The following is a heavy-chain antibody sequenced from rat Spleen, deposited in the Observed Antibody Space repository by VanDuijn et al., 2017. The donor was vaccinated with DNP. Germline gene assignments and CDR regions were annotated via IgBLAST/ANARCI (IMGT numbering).Heavy chain of an antibody. J-gene: IGHJ3*01. Sequence: QVQLKESGPGLVQPSQTLSLTCTVAGFSLTIYNVHWVRQPPGKGLEWMGVIWNNGGTRYNSVLKSRLRITKDTSKSQVFLKMNSLQTEDTATYYCARSPETSYIYFPWAYWGQGTLVIVSS. CDR2: IWNNGGT. CDR3: ARSPETSYIYFPWAY. D-gene: IGHD1-2*01. V-gene: IGHV2-41*01. CDR1: GFSLTIYN.